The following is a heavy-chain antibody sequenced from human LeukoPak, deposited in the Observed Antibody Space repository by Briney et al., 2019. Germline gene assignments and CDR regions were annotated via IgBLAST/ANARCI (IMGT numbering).Heavy chain of an antibody. J-gene: IGHJ4*02. V-gene: IGHV4-34*01. CDR1: GGPFSGYY. CDR3: ARARGDYYDSSGYYSAFDY. CDR2: INHSGSA. D-gene: IGHD3-22*01. Sequence: SETLSLTCAVYGGPFSGYYWSWIRQPPGKGLEWIGEINHSGSANYNPSLKGRGTISVDMSKNQLSLKLNSVTAADTAVYYCARARGDYYDSSGYYSAFDYWGQGTLVTVSS.